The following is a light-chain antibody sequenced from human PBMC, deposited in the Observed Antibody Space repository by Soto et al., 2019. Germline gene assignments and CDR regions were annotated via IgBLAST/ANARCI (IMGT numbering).Light chain of an antibody. J-gene: IGKJ2*01. CDR3: QQSYSTPYT. V-gene: IGKV1-39*01. Sequence: DIQMTQSPSTLSASVGDRVTITCRASQSISSWLAWYQQKPGKAPKLLIYAASNLQSGIPSRFSGSGSGTDFTLTINSLQPEDFATYYCQQSYSTPYTFGQGTKLEIK. CDR1: QSISSW. CDR2: AAS.